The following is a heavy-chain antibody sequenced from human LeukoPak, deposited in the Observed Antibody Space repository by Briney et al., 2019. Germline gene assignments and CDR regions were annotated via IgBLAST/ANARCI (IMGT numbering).Heavy chain of an antibody. Sequence: SETLSLTCAVYGGSFSGYYWSWIRQPPGKGLEWIGEINHSGSTNYNPSLKSRVTISVDTSKNQFSLKLSSVTAADTAVYYCARDTISPAWLDYYYGMDVWGRGTTVTVSS. V-gene: IGHV4-34*01. CDR1: GGSFSGYY. D-gene: IGHD6-19*01. J-gene: IGHJ6*02. CDR3: ARDTISPAWLDYYYGMDV. CDR2: INHSGST.